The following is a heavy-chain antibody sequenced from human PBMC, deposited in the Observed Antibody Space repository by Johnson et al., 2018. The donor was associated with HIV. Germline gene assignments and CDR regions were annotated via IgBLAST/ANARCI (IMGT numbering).Heavy chain of an antibody. J-gene: IGHJ3*02. V-gene: IGHV3-23*04. CDR1: GFTVGSNS. Sequence: VQLVESGGGWVQPGGSLRLSCEASGFTVGSNSMSWVRQAPGKGLEWVSAISGSGGSTYYADSVKGRFTISRDNAKNSLYLQMNSLRAEDTAVYYCASPGWSSLAFDIWGQGTMVTVSS. CDR3: ASPGWSSLAFDI. CDR2: ISGSGGST. D-gene: IGHD6-6*01.